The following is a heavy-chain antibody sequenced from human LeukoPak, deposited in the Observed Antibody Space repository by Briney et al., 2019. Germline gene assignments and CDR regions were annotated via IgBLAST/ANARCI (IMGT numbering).Heavy chain of an antibody. V-gene: IGHV3-30*18. CDR1: GFTFSSYG. Sequence: PGRSLRLSCAASGFTFSSYGMHWVRQAPGKGLEWVAVISYDGSNKYYADSVKGRFTISRDNSKNTLYLQMNSLRAEDTAVFYCAKLAPYCGANCYDYFDYWGQGTLVTVSS. J-gene: IGHJ4*02. D-gene: IGHD2-21*01. CDR2: ISYDGSNK. CDR3: AKLAPYCGANCYDYFDY.